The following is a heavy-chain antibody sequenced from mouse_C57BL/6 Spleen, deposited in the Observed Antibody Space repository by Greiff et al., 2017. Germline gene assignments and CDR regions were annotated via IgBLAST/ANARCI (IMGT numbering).Heavy chain of an antibody. CDR3: ARRGSSYEYYFDY. D-gene: IGHD1-1*01. V-gene: IGHV1-63*01. Sequence: QVQLQQSGAELVRPGTSVKMSCKASGYTFTNYWIGWAKQRPGHGLEWIGDIYPGGGYTNYNEKFKGKATLTADKSSSTAYMQFSSLTSEDSATYYCARRGSSYEYYFDYWGQGTTLTVSS. CDR2: IYPGGGYT. J-gene: IGHJ2*01. CDR1: GYTFTNYW.